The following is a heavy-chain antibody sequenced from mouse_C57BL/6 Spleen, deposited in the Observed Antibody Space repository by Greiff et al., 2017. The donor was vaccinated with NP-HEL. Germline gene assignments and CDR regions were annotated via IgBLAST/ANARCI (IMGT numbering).Heavy chain of an antibody. CDR3: ARETVVAHWYFDV. Sequence: EVMLVESGGGLVKPGGSLKLSCAASGFTFSSYAMSWVRQTPEKRLEWVATISDGGSYTYYPDNVKGRFTISRDNAKNNLYLQMSHLKSEDTAMYYCARETVVAHWYFDVWGTGTTVTVSS. CDR2: ISDGGSYT. D-gene: IGHD1-1*01. J-gene: IGHJ1*03. V-gene: IGHV5-4*01. CDR1: GFTFSSYA.